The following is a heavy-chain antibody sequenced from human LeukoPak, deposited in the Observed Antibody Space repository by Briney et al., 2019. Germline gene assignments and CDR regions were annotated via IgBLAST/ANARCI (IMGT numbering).Heavy chain of an antibody. V-gene: IGHV4-59*08. J-gene: IGHJ4*02. D-gene: IGHD3-22*01. CDR2: IYYSGRT. CDR1: GGSISSYY. CDR3: ARRYYYDSSGYYYYFDY. Sequence: SETLSLTCTVSGGSISSYYWSWIRQPPGKGLEWIGYIYYSGRTNYNPSLKSRVTISADTSKNQFSLKLSSVTAADTAVYYCARRYYYDSSGYYYYFDYWGQGTLVTVSS.